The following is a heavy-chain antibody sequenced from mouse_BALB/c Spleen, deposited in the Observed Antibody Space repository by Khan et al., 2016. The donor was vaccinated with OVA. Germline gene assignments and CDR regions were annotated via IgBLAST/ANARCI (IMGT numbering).Heavy chain of an antibody. CDR1: GYTFSSYV. CDR2: IYPFNDDT. Sequence: EVQLQESGPELVKPGASVRMSCKTSGYTFSSYVMHWVKQKPGLGLEWIGYIYPFNDDTKYNEKFNGKATLTSDKSSSTAYMELSSLTSEDSADYYGAPVGNGYVSMDYWGQGTLVTVSA. J-gene: IGHJ3*01. D-gene: IGHD1-1*01. V-gene: IGHV1S136*01. CDR3: APVGNGYVSMDY.